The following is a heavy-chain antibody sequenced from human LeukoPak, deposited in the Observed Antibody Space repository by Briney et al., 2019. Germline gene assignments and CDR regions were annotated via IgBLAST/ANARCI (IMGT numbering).Heavy chain of an antibody. CDR2: ISASGGNT. CDR3: AKHYGSGTYYNYFTY. V-gene: IGHV3-23*01. D-gene: IGHD3-10*01. Sequence: GGSLRLSCAASGFTFSNYDMTWIRQAPGKGLEWVSTISASGGNTYYVDSVKGRFTISRDNSQNTLFLQMISLRADDTDTYYCAKHYGSGTYYNYFTYCGRGTLVSVSS. CDR1: GFTFSNYD. J-gene: IGHJ4*02.